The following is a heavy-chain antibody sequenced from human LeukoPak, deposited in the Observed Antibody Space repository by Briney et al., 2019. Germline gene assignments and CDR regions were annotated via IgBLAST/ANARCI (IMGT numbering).Heavy chain of an antibody. Sequence: SETLSLTCTASGVSITSGGYFWSWIRQHPGKGLEWIGYRYYSGNTYYNPPLKSRVDISIDTSKNQFFLKLSSVTAADTAVYYCYRGGIWGQGTLVTVSS. J-gene: IGHJ3*02. V-gene: IGHV4-30-4*08. CDR1: GVSITSGGYF. CDR3: YRGGI. D-gene: IGHD2-15*01. CDR2: RYYSGNT.